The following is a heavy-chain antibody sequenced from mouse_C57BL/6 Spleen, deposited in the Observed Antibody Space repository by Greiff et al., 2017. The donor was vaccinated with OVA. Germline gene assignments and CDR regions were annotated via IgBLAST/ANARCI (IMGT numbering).Heavy chain of an antibody. CDR1: GYTFTDYY. J-gene: IGHJ4*01. CDR2: INPNNGGT. CDR3: ARVLYAMDY. V-gene: IGHV1-26*01. Sequence: EVKLVESGPELVKPGASVKISCKASGYTFTDYYMNWVKQSHGKSLEWIGDINPNNGGTSYNQKFKGKATLTVDKSSSTAYMELRSLTSEDSAVYYCARVLYAMDYWGQGTSVTVSS.